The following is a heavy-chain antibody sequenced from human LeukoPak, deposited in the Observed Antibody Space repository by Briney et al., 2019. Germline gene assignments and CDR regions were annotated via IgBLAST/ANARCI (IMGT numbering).Heavy chain of an antibody. Sequence: PSETLSLTCTVSGGSISRYYWSWIRQPAGKGLEWIGRTYTSGSTKYNPSLKSRVTMSVDTSKNQFSLKLSSVTAADTAVYYCARDHWASCGGDCYQTNWFDPWGQGTLVTVSS. D-gene: IGHD2-21*02. CDR2: TYTSGST. V-gene: IGHV4-4*07. J-gene: IGHJ5*02. CDR3: ARDHWASCGGDCYQTNWFDP. CDR1: GGSISRYY.